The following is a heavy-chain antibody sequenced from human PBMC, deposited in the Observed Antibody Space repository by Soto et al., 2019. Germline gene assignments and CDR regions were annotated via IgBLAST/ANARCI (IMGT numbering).Heavy chain of an antibody. CDR3: AKVKYDPGLSTPDY. D-gene: IGHD2-2*01. V-gene: IGHV3-23*01. J-gene: IGHJ4*02. Sequence: EVQLLESGGGLVQPGGSLRLSCAASGFTFSSYAMSWVRQAPGKGLEWVSAISGSGGSTYYADSVKGWFTISRDNSKNTLYLQMNSLRAEDTAVYYCAKVKYDPGLSTPDYWGQGTLVTVSS. CDR1: GFTFSSYA. CDR2: ISGSGGST.